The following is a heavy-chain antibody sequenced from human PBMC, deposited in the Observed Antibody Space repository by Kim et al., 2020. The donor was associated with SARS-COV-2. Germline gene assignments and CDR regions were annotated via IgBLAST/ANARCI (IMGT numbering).Heavy chain of an antibody. V-gene: IGHV4-34*01. CDR1: GGSFSGYY. D-gene: IGHD1-7*01. CDR2: INHSGST. CDR3: ARGERYNWNYMYNY. Sequence: SETLSLTCAVYGGSFSGYYWSWIRQPPGKGLEWIGEINHSGSTNYNPSLKSRVTISVDTSKNQFSLKLSSVTAADTAVYYCARGERYNWNYMYNYWGQGTLVTVSS. J-gene: IGHJ4*02.